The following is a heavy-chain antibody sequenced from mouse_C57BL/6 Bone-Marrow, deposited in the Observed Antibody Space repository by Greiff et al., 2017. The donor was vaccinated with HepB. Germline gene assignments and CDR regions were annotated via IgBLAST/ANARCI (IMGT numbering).Heavy chain of an antibody. D-gene: IGHD3-3*01. CDR2: IRSKSNNYAT. CDR3: VRQGELGRAFYAMDY. V-gene: IGHV10-1*01. Sequence: EVKLVESGGGLVQPKGSLKLSCAASGFSFNTYAMNWVRQAPGKGLEWVARIRSKSNNYATYYADSVKDRFTISRDDSESMLYLQMNNLKTEDTAMYYWVRQGELGRAFYAMDYWGQGTSVTVSS. J-gene: IGHJ4*01. CDR1: GFSFNTYA.